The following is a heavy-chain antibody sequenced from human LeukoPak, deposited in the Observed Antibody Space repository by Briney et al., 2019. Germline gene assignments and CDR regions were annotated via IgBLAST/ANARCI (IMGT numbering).Heavy chain of an antibody. D-gene: IGHD3-22*01. Sequence: PSETLSLTCTVSGGSISTSSYYWAWIRQPPGKGLEWIGSIYYSGGTSYNPSLKSRVTISVDTSKNQFSLKLSSVTAADTAVYYCVRESSLLLGRPFDYWGQGTLVTVSS. V-gene: IGHV4-39*07. CDR1: GGSISTSSYY. J-gene: IGHJ4*02. CDR3: VRESSLLLGRPFDY. CDR2: IYYSGGT.